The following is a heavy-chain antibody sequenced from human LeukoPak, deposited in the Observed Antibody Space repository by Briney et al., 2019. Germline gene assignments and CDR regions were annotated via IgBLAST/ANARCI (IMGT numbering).Heavy chain of an antibody. CDR1: GGTFSSYT. Sequence: ASVKVSCKASGGTFSSYTISWVRQAPGQGLEWMGWISAYNGNTNYAQKLQGRVTMTTDTSTSTAYMELRSLRSDDTAVYYCARARRYYYDSSGYFHWGQGTLVTVSS. J-gene: IGHJ4*02. CDR3: ARARRYYYDSSGYFH. V-gene: IGHV1-18*01. D-gene: IGHD3-22*01. CDR2: ISAYNGNT.